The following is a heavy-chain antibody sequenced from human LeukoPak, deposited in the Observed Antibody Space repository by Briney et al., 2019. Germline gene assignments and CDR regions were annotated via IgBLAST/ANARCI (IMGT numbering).Heavy chain of an antibody. V-gene: IGHV1-24*01. J-gene: IGHJ3*02. CDR3: ATDAAITFGGVIVPHAFDI. D-gene: IGHD3-16*02. CDR2: FDPEDGET. Sequence: ASVKVSCKVSGYTLTELSMHWVRQAPGKGLEWMGGFDPEDGETIYAQKFQGRVTMTEDISTDTAYMELSSLRSEDTAVYYCATDAAITFGGVIVPHAFDIWGQGTMVTVSS. CDR1: GYTLTELS.